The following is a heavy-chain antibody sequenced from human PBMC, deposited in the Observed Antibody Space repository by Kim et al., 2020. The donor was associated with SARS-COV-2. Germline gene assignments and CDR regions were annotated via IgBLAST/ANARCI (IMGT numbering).Heavy chain of an antibody. D-gene: IGHD6-13*01. CDR1: GGTFSSYA. Sequence: SVKVSCKASGGTFSSYAISWVRQAPGQGLEWMGGIIPIFGTANYAQKFQGRVTITADESTSTAYMELSSLRSEDTAVYYCASSPGQQLGSYYFDYWGQGTLVTVSS. V-gene: IGHV1-69*13. J-gene: IGHJ4*02. CDR3: ASSPGQQLGSYYFDY. CDR2: IIPIFGTA.